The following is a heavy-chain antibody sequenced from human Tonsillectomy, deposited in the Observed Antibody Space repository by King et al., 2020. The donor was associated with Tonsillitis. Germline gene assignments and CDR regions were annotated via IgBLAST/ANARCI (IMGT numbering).Heavy chain of an antibody. J-gene: IGHJ4*02. D-gene: IGHD3-10*01. CDR3: VKVESETLITAAGLDS. Sequence: EVQLVESGGGLVQPGRSLRLSCAASGFIFDAYGMHWVRQVPGKGLEWVSGISWNSGNIGYADSVKGRFTISRDNAKNSLHLQMNSLRGEDTALYYCVKVESETLITAAGLDSWGQGTLVTVSS. CDR1: GFIFDAYG. V-gene: IGHV3-9*01. CDR2: ISWNSGNI.